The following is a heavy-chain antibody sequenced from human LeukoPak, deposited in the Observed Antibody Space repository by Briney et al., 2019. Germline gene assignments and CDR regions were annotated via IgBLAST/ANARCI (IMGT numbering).Heavy chain of an antibody. Sequence: GGSLRLSCAASGFRFNTYRMSWVRQAPGKGLEWVANIKQDGNEKYYADSVKGRFTISRDNGKNSLDLQMNSLRADDTAVYYCARDTLGEGEDANYAVYYFDYWGQGTVVTVSS. V-gene: IGHV3-7*01. CDR2: IKQDGNEK. D-gene: IGHD4/OR15-4a*01. CDR3: ARDTLGEGEDANYAVYYFDY. J-gene: IGHJ4*02. CDR1: GFRFNTYR.